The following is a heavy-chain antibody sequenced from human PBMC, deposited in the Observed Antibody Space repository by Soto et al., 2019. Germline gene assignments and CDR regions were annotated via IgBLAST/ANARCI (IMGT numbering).Heavy chain of an antibody. V-gene: IGHV3-33*08. Sequence: GGSLRLSCAASGFTVSSNYMSWVRQAPGKGLEWVAVIWYDGSNKYYADSVKGRFTISRDNSKNTLYLQMNSLRAEDTAVYYCARDATVTPLFDYWGQGTLVTVSS. CDR3: ARDATVTPLFDY. CDR1: GFTVSSNY. J-gene: IGHJ4*02. D-gene: IGHD4-17*01. CDR2: IWYDGSNK.